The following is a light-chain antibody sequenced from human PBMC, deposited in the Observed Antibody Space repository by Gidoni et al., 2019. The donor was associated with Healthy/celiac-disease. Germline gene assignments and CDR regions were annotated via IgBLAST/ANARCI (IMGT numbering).Light chain of an antibody. CDR2: EVS. CDR1: SSDVGGYNY. Sequence: QPALTQPASVSGSPGQSITISCTVTSSDVGGYNYVSWYQHPPGKAPKLMIYEVSDRPSGVSNRFSGSKSGNTASLTISGLQAEDEADYYCSSYTSTSTPYVFGTGTTVTVL. V-gene: IGLV2-14*01. CDR3: SSYTSTSTPYV. J-gene: IGLJ1*01.